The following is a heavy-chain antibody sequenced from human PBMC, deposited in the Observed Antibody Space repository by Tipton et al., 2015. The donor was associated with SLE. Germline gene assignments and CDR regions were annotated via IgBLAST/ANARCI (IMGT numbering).Heavy chain of an antibody. CDR2: IYSGGST. CDR3: ARAGITMIVVDDAFDI. J-gene: IGHJ3*02. Sequence: SLRLSCAASGFTVSSNYMSWVRQAPGKGLEWVSVIYSGGSTYYADSVKGRFTISRGNSKNTLYLQMNSLRAEDTAVYYCARAGITMIVVDDAFDIWGQGTMVTVSS. CDR1: GFTVSSNY. V-gene: IGHV3-66*01. D-gene: IGHD3-22*01.